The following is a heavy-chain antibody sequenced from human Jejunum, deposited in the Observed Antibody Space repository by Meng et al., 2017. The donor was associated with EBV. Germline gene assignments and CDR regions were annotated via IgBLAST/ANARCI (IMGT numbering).Heavy chain of an antibody. CDR3: ARLGGYASGTYYPIDP. CDR2: INHGGGA. D-gene: IGHD3-10*01. CDR1: GGSLRDYY. Sequence: QRQRQMSGSGLCKPSDIRSLTCAVYGGSLRDYYWTWIRQPPGKGLEWIGEINHGGGAIYNPSLKSRVTISVDTSKNQFSLKLSSVTAADTAVYYCARLGGYASGTYYPIDPWGQGTLVTVSS. J-gene: IGHJ5*02. V-gene: IGHV4-34*01.